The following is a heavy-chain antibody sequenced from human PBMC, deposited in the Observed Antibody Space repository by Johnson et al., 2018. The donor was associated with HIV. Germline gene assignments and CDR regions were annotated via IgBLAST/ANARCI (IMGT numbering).Heavy chain of an antibody. CDR1: GFTFSSYA. V-gene: IGHV3-9*01. CDR2: ISWNSGSI. Sequence: VQLVESGGGVVQPGRSLRLSCAASGFTFSSYAMHWVRQAPGKGLEWVSGISWNSGSIGYADSVKGRFTISRDNAKNSLYLQMNSLRAEDTALYYCARMVRYYYGSGSYYNVPWKDAFDIWGQGKMVTVSS. J-gene: IGHJ3*02. D-gene: IGHD3-10*01. CDR3: ARMVRYYYGSGSYYNVPWKDAFDI.